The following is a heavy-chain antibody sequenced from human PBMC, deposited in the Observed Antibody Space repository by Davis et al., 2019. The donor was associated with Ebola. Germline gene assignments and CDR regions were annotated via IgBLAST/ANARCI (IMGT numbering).Heavy chain of an antibody. J-gene: IGHJ5*02. D-gene: IGHD4-17*01. Sequence: PGGSLRLSCAASGFTFSSYAMHWVRQAPGKGLEWVAVISYDGSNKYYADSVKGRFTISRDNSKNTLYLQMNSLRAEDTAVYYCAKDRQADYVWYNWFDPWGQGTLVTVSS. V-gene: IGHV3-30-3*01. CDR3: AKDRQADYVWYNWFDP. CDR2: ISYDGSNK. CDR1: GFTFSSYA.